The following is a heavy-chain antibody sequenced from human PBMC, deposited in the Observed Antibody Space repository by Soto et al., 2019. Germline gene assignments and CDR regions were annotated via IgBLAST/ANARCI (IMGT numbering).Heavy chain of an antibody. CDR3: TRRAGGLVDD. V-gene: IGHV5-51*01. J-gene: IGHJ4*02. CDR2: ICPGDSET. D-gene: IGHD3-10*01. CDR1: GYTFTNFW. Sequence: PVESLKISCKASGYTFTNFWIGWVRQMPGKGLEWMGIICPGDSETRYSPSFQGQVTFSVDKSINTAYLQWSNLKASDTDTYCCTRRAGGLVDDWGEGTLVTVSS.